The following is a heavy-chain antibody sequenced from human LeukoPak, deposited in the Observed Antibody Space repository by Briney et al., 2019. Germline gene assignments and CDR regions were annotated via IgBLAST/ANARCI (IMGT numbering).Heavy chain of an antibody. CDR3: ARLRKFGTYYVYFDY. J-gene: IGHJ4*02. D-gene: IGHD1-26*01. V-gene: IGHV4-59*08. CDR2: INYSGST. CDR1: GGSISGYY. Sequence: PSETLSLTCTVSGGSISGYYWSWIRQPPGKGLEWIGYINYSGSTAYNPPPKSRVTISVDTSNNQFSLKLSSVTAADTAVYFCARLRKFGTYYVYFDYWGQGTLVTVSS.